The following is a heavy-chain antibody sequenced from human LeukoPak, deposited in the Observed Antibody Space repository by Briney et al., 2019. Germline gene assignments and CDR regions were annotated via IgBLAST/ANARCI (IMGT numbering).Heavy chain of an antibody. Sequence: GRSLRLSCAASGFTFDDYAMHWVRQAPGKGLEWVSGISWNSGSIGYADSVKGRFTVSRDNARNSLYLQMDSLRREDSALYYCVKEPTERYYFDFWGQGTLVSVSS. CDR3: VKEPTERYYFDF. J-gene: IGHJ4*02. D-gene: IGHD5-24*01. CDR1: GFTFDDYA. V-gene: IGHV3-9*01. CDR2: ISWNSGSI.